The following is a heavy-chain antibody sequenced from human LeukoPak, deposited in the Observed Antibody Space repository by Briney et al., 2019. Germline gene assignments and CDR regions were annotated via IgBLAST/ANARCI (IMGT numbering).Heavy chain of an antibody. CDR3: ARDTSGGVW. Sequence: ASVKVSCKASGYTFTGYYMHWVRQAPGQGLEWMGRIIPILGIANYAQKFQGRVTITADKSTSTAYVELSSLRSEDTAVYYCARDTSGGVWWGQGTLVTVSS. CDR1: GYTFTGYY. J-gene: IGHJ4*02. D-gene: IGHD3-16*01. V-gene: IGHV1-69*04. CDR2: IIPILGIA.